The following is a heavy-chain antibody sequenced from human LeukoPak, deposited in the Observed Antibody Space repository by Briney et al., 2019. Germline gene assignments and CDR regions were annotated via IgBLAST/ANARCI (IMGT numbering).Heavy chain of an antibody. V-gene: IGHV4-59*08. J-gene: IGHJ4*02. CDR2: IYYSGRT. Sequence: PSETLSLTCTVSGGSISSYYWSWIRQPPGKGLEWIGYIYYSGRTNYNPSLKSRVTISVDTSKNQLSLKLSSVTAADTAVYYCARGGRDGYTLYPFDYWGQGTLVTVSP. CDR1: GGSISSYY. D-gene: IGHD5-24*01. CDR3: ARGGRDGYTLYPFDY.